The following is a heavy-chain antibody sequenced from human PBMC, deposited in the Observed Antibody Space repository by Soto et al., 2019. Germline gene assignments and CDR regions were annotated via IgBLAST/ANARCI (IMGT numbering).Heavy chain of an antibody. V-gene: IGHV3-11*01. D-gene: IGHD2-15*01. CDR3: AREAGSYYGMDV. Sequence: ESGGGLVKPGGALRLSCAASEFTFSDYYMSWIRQAPGKGLEWVSYISSSGSTIYHADPVKGRFTISRDNAKNSLYLQMNSLRAEATAVYYSAREAGSYYGMDVWGQGTTVTVSS. CDR1: EFTFSDYY. CDR2: ISSSGSTI. J-gene: IGHJ6*02.